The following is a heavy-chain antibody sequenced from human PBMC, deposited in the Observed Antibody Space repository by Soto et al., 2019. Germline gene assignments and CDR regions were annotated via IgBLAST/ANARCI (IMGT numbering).Heavy chain of an antibody. CDR1: GFTFSSYS. J-gene: IGHJ6*02. Sequence: EVQLVESGGGLVQPGGSLRLSCAASGFTFSSYSMNWVRQAPGKGLEWVSYISSSSSTIYYADSVKGRFTISRDDAKNSLYLQMNSLRDEDTAVYYCARDQSRVGAPYYYGMDVWGQGTTVTVSS. V-gene: IGHV3-48*02. D-gene: IGHD1-26*01. CDR2: ISSSSSTI. CDR3: ARDQSRVGAPYYYGMDV.